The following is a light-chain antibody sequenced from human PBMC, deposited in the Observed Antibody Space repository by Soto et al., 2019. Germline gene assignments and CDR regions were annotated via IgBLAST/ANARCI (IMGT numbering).Light chain of an antibody. V-gene: IGLV2-14*01. CDR1: SSDVGGYNY. Sequence: QSVLTQPASVSGSPGQSITISCTGTSSDVGGYNYVSWYQQHPGKAPKLMIYEVSNRPSGVSNRFSGSKSGNTASLTISGLQAEDEADYYCSSYTSSSTLLFGGGTKHTVL. CDR3: SSYTSSSTLL. J-gene: IGLJ2*01. CDR2: EVS.